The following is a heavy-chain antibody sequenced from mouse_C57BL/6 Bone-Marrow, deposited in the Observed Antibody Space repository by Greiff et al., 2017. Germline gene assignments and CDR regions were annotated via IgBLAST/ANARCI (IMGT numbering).Heavy chain of an antibody. CDR2: ISSGSSTI. CDR3: ARWLLRWYFDV. J-gene: IGHJ1*03. Sequence: DVQLVESGGGLVKPGGSLKLSCAASGFTFSDYGMHWVRQAPEQGLEWVAYISSGSSTIYYADTVKGRFTISRDNAKNTLFLQMTSLRSEDTAMYYCARWLLRWYFDVGGTGTTGTVSS. CDR1: GFTFSDYG. V-gene: IGHV5-17*01. D-gene: IGHD2-3*01.